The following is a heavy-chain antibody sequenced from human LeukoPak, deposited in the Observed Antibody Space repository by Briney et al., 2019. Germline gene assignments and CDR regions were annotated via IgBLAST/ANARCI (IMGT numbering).Heavy chain of an antibody. J-gene: IGHJ5*01. CDR2: INPNIGDA. D-gene: IGHD2-21*02. CDR3: ARMDLDGGDSIGFDS. Sequence: ASAKVSCKASGYTFTGYFMHWVRQAPGQGLEWMGWINPNIGDASYAQKFQGRVTMTRDRSINTAYMELSRLTSDDTAVYYCARMDLDGGDSIGFDSWGQGTLVTASS. CDR1: GYTFTGYF. V-gene: IGHV1-2*02.